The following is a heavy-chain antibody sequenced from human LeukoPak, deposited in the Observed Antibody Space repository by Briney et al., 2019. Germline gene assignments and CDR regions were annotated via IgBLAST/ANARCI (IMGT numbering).Heavy chain of an antibody. CDR3: ARPSAPD. D-gene: IGHD2-2*01. Sequence: GGSLRLSCVASGFTFSSYWTSWVRQAPGKGLEWVANIKHDGSDKYYVDSVKGRFTISRDNAKNSLYLQMDSLRVEDTAVYYCARPSAPDWGQGTLVTVSS. CDR2: IKHDGSDK. V-gene: IGHV3-7*01. J-gene: IGHJ4*02. CDR1: GFTFSSYW.